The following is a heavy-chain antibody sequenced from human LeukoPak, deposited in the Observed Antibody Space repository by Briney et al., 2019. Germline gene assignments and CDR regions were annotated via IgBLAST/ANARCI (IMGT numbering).Heavy chain of an antibody. V-gene: IGHV3-23*01. CDR1: GFTFSSYA. D-gene: IGHD6-13*01. Sequence: PGGSLRLSCAASGFTFSSYAMSWVRQAPGKGLEWVSAISGSGGSTYYADSVKGRFTISRDNSKNTLYLQKNSLRAEDTAVYYCAKGRSSSTTYDAFDIWGQGTMVTVSS. J-gene: IGHJ3*02. CDR3: AKGRSSSTTYDAFDI. CDR2: ISGSGGST.